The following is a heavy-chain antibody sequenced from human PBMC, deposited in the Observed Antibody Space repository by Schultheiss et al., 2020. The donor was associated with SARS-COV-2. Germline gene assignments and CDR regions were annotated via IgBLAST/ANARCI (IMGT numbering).Heavy chain of an antibody. J-gene: IGHJ4*02. CDR3: AREIQLGFDY. Sequence: GESLKISCAASGFTFSSYDMHWVRQATGKGLEWVSAIDGSGDATYDADSVKGRFTISRDNSKNTLYLQMNSLRAEDTAVYYCAREIQLGFDYWGQGTLVTVSS. CDR2: IDGSGDAT. V-gene: IGHV3-13*01. D-gene: IGHD5-18*01. CDR1: GFTFSSYD.